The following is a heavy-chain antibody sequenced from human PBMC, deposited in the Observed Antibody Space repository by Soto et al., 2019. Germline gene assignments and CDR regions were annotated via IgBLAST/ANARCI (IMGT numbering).Heavy chain of an antibody. Sequence: QVQLVESGGGVVQPGRSLRLSCAASGFTFSSDGMHWVRQAPGKWLEWVAVISYDGSNKYYADSVKGRFTISRDNSKNTLYLQMNSLSAEDTAVYYCAKDQLRGVRGVITYYYGMDVWGQGTTVTVSS. J-gene: IGHJ6*02. V-gene: IGHV3-30*18. CDR3: AKDQLRGVRGVITYYYGMDV. CDR2: ISYDGSNK. D-gene: IGHD3-10*01. CDR1: GFTFSSDG.